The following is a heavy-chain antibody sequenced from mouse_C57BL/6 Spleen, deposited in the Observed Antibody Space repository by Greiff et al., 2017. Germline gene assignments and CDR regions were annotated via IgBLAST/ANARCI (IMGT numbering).Heavy chain of an antibody. CDR3: ARGGDAHAY. J-gene: IGHJ3*01. CDR1: GYTFTSYW. Sequence: QVQLQQPGAELVMPGASVKLSCKASGYTFTSYWMHWVKQRPGQGLEWIGEIDPSDSYTNYNQKFKGKSTLTVDKSSSTAYMQLSSLTSEDSAVYYCARGGDAHAYWGQGALVTV. CDR2: IDPSDSYT. V-gene: IGHV1-69*01. D-gene: IGHD3-3*01.